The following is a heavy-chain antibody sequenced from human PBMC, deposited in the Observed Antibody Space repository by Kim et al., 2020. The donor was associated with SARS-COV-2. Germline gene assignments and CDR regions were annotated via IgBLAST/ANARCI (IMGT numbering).Heavy chain of an antibody. Sequence: AASVKGRFTISRDNSKNTLYLQMNSLRAEDTAVYYCARDRTTGSSDAFDIWGQGTMVTVSS. V-gene: IGHV3-53*01. D-gene: IGHD1-1*01. J-gene: IGHJ3*02. CDR3: ARDRTTGSSDAFDI.